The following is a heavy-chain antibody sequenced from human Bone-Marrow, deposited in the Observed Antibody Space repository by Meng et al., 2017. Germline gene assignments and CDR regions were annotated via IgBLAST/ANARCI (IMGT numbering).Heavy chain of an antibody. D-gene: IGHD4-17*01. CDR1: DSSINSVNY. V-gene: IGHV4-38-2*01. J-gene: IGHJ4*02. Sequence: QTRSLTGGVSDSSINSVNYWGGIRQPPGKGLEGIGSFYHTGTTYSNPSLKSRLSISVDTSKNQVSLGLTSMTAADTAVYYCVTSESSTVLGQDWGQGALVTVSS. CDR3: VTSESSTVLGQD. CDR2: FYHTGTT.